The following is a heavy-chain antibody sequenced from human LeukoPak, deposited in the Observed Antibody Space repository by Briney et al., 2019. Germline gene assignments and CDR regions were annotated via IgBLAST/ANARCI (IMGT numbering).Heavy chain of an antibody. Sequence: GGSLRLSCAACGFTFSSYEMNWVRQAPGKGLEWVSYISSSGSTIYYADSVKGRCTISRDNAKNSLYLQMNSLRAEDTAVYYCAELGITMIGGVWGKGTTVTISS. CDR1: GFTFSSYE. D-gene: IGHD3-10*02. J-gene: IGHJ6*04. CDR2: ISSSGSTI. CDR3: AELGITMIGGV. V-gene: IGHV3-48*03.